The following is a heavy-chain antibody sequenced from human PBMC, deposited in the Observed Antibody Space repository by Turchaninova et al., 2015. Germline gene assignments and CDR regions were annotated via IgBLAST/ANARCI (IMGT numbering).Heavy chain of an antibody. J-gene: IGHJ3*02. CDR1: GGSFRGYY. V-gene: IGHV4-34*01. D-gene: IGHD6-13*01. CDR2: INHSGST. Sequence: QVHLQQWGAGLLKPSETLSLTCAVYGGSFRGYYWTLIRQPPGKGMEWIGEINHSGSTSYNPSVKTRVTISVDTSKNQFSLRLSSVTAADTAVYYCARGPGSWSFDIWSQGTMVTVSS. CDR3: ARGPGSWSFDI.